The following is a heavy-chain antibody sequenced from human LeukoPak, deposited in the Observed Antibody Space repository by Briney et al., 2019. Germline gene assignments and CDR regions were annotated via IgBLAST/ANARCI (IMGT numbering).Heavy chain of an antibody. D-gene: IGHD2-2*01. Sequence: NSSETLSLTCTVSGVSISSYYWSWIRQPPGKGLEWIGYIYYSGSTNYNPSLKSRVTISVDTSKNQFSLKLSSVTAADTAVYYCARKSFHTSSYDYWGQGTLVTVSS. V-gene: IGHV4-59*01. CDR1: GVSISSYY. CDR3: ARKSFHTSSYDY. CDR2: IYYSGST. J-gene: IGHJ4*02.